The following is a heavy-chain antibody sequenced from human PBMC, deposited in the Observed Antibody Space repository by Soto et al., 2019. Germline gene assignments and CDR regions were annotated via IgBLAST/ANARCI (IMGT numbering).Heavy chain of an antibody. Sequence: GGSLRLSCAGSGFTFSDHYMDWVRQAPGKGLEWVGRIRSKANSYATAYAASVKGRFTISRDDSKSIAYLQMNSLKTEDTAVYYCTRDRDYYDSSGPYYYYYYGMDVWGQGTTVTVSS. CDR2: IRSKANSYAT. J-gene: IGHJ6*02. D-gene: IGHD3-22*01. CDR1: GFTFSDHY. V-gene: IGHV3-73*01. CDR3: TRDRDYYDSSGPYYYYYYGMDV.